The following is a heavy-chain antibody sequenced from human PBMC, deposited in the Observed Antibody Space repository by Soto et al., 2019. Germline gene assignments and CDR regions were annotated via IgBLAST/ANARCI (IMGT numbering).Heavy chain of an antibody. CDR1: GGTFSSYA. D-gene: IGHD1-1*01. Sequence: SVKVSCKASGGTFSSYAISWVRQAPGQGLEWMGGIIPIFGTANYAQKFQGRVTITADKSTSTAYMELSSLRSEDTAAYYCASTQNWNDVYYGMDVWGQGTTVTVSS. J-gene: IGHJ6*02. CDR2: IIPIFGTA. CDR3: ASTQNWNDVYYGMDV. V-gene: IGHV1-69*06.